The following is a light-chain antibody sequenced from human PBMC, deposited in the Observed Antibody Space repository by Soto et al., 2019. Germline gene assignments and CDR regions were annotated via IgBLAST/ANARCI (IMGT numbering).Light chain of an antibody. V-gene: IGKV3-20*01. CDR2: GAS. J-gene: IGKJ4*01. CDR3: QQYGSSPLT. Sequence: EIVLTQSPDTLSLSPGERATLSCRASQSVSSSFLAWYQQKPGQAPRLLIYGASSRATGIPDRFSASGSGTDFTLTMSRLEPEDFAVYYCQQYGSSPLTFGGGTKVEIK. CDR1: QSVSSSF.